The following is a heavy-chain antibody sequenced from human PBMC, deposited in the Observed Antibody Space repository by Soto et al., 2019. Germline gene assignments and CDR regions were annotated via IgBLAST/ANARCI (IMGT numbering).Heavy chain of an antibody. Sequence: QVQLVESGGGVVQPGRSLRLSCAASGFTFSSYGMHWVRQAPGKGLEWVAVIWNDGSNKYYADSVKGRFTISRDNSKNTLYLQMNSLRVEDTAVYYCARDSPYSSGPARFDPWGQGTLVTVSS. D-gene: IGHD3-22*01. CDR2: IWNDGSNK. CDR1: GFTFSSYG. V-gene: IGHV3-33*01. J-gene: IGHJ5*02. CDR3: ARDSPYSSGPARFDP.